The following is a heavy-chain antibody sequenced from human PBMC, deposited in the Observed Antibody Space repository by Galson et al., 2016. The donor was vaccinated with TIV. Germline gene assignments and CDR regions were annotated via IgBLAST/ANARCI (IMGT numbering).Heavy chain of an antibody. CDR1: GFKFSDYW. Sequence: SLRLSCAASGFKFSDYWMHWVRQAPGKGLEWVANIKQDGSEKHYVDSVKGRFTISRDNAKNSLYLQMNSLRAEDTAVYYCARNNWNYEGAFDIWGQGTMVTVSS. D-gene: IGHD1-7*01. CDR2: IKQDGSEK. V-gene: IGHV3-7*01. J-gene: IGHJ3*02. CDR3: ARNNWNYEGAFDI.